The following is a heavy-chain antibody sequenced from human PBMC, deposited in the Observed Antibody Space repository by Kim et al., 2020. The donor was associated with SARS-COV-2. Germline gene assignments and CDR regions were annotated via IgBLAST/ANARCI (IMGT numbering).Heavy chain of an antibody. Sequence: GGSLRLSCAASGFTFSSYAMSWVRQAPGKGLEWVSAISGSGGSTYYADSVKGRFTISRDNSKNTLYLQMNSLRAEDTAAYYCAKRQGRAAAGAYYGIDVWGQGTTVTVPS. J-gene: IGHJ6*02. D-gene: IGHD6-13*01. CDR3: AKRQGRAAAGAYYGIDV. V-gene: IGHV3-23*01. CDR2: ISGSGGST. CDR1: GFTFSSYA.